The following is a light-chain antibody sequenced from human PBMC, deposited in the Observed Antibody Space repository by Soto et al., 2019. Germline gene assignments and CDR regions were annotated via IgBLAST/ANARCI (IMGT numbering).Light chain of an antibody. Sequence: EIVVTQSPGTLSLSPGERATLSCRASQSISNFHLAWYQQKPGQAPRLLIYGTSTRATGGIADRFSGSGSGTDFTLTISRLEPEDFAVYYCQYYGTSVTFGGGTRVEIK. CDR2: GTS. J-gene: IGKJ4*01. CDR1: QSISNFH. CDR3: QYYGTSVT. V-gene: IGKV3-20*01.